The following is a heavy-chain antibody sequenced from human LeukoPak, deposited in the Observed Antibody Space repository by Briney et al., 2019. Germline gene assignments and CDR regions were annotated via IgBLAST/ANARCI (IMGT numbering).Heavy chain of an antibody. V-gene: IGHV7-4-1*02. CDR2: INTNTGNP. J-gene: IGHJ6*02. CDR3: ARDRGAAVDIVGILYGMDV. CDR1: GYTFTSYA. D-gene: IGHD5-12*01. Sequence: ASVKVSCKASGYTFTSYAVNWVRQAPGQGLEWMGWINTNTGNPTYAQGFTGRFVFSLDTSVSTAYLQISSLKAEDTAVYYCARDRGAAVDIVGILYGMDVWGQGTTVTVSS.